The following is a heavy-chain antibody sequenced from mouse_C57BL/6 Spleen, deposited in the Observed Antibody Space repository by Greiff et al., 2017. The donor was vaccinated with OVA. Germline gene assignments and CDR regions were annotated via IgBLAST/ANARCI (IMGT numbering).Heavy chain of an antibody. Sequence: VQLQESGAELVKPGASVKLSCKASGYAFTSYWMHWVKQRPGRGLEWIGRIDPNSGGTKYNEKFKSKATLTVDKPSSTAYMQLRSLTSEDSAVYYCASNYYGSSPYYFDYWGQGTTLTVSS. J-gene: IGHJ2*01. V-gene: IGHV1-72*01. CDR1: GYAFTSYW. CDR2: IDPNSGGT. CDR3: ASNYYGSSPYYFDY. D-gene: IGHD1-1*01.